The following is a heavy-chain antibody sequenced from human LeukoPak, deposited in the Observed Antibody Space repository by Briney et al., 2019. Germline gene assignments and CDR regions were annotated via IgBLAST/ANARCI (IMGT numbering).Heavy chain of an antibody. CDR1: GGSISSSSYY. J-gene: IGHJ6*03. Sequence: SETLSLTCTVSGGSISSSSYYWGWIRQPPRKGLEWIGSIYYSGSTYYNPSLKSRVTISVDTSKNQFSLKLSSVTAADTAVYYCAVLMTGSYYMDVWGKGTTVTVSS. CDR3: AVLMTGSYYMDV. D-gene: IGHD3-9*01. V-gene: IGHV4-39*01. CDR2: IYYSGST.